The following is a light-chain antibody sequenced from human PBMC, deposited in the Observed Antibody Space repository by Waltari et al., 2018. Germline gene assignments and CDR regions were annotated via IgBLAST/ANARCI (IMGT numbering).Light chain of an antibody. J-gene: IGLJ2*01. CDR1: SSDVGSYNR. CDR3: GSFTSSSAFV. V-gene: IGLV2-18*02. CDR2: EVS. Sequence: QSALTQPPSVSGSPGQSVTISCTGTSSDVGSYNRVSWYQQPPGTAPKLMIYEVSPRPSGVPDRFSGSKFGNTASLTISGLQAEDEADYYCGSFTSSSAFVFGGGTKLTVL.